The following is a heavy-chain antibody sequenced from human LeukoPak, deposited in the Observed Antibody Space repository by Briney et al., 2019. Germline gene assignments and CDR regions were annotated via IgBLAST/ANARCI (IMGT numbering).Heavy chain of an antibody. J-gene: IGHJ3*02. CDR3: ARDPYSRDDAFDI. CDR1: GFTFSSYS. CDR2: ISSSSSYI. Sequence: GGSLRLSCAASGFTFSSYSMNWVRQAPGKGLEWVSSISSSSSYIYYADSVKGRFTISRDNAKNSLYLQMDSLRAEDTAVYYCARDPYSRDDAFDIWGQGTMVTVSS. V-gene: IGHV3-21*01. D-gene: IGHD2-21*01.